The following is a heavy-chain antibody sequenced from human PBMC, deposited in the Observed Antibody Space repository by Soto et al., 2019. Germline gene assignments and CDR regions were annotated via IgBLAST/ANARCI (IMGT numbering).Heavy chain of an antibody. V-gene: IGHV3-23*01. D-gene: IGHD3-3*01. CDR3: AKRAYDVWSGYFLGDD. CDR2: ISGSGGST. J-gene: IGHJ4*02. CDR1: GFTFSSYA. Sequence: PGGSLRLSCAASGFTFSSYAMSWVRQAPGKGLEWVSAISGSGGSTYYADSVKGRFTISRDNSKNTLYLQMNSLRAEDTAVYYCAKRAYDVWSGYFLGDDWGQGTLVTVSS.